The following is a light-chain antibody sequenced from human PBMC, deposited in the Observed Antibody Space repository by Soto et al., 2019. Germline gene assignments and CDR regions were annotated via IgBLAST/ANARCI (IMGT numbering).Light chain of an antibody. CDR1: QSISSW. J-gene: IGKJ1*01. Sequence: DIQITQSPSTLSASVGDRVTITCGASQSISSWLAWYQQKPGKAPKLLIYKASSLESGVPSRFSGSGSGTEFTLTISSLQPDDFATYYCQQYNRYTWTFGQGTKVDI. V-gene: IGKV1-5*03. CDR3: QQYNRYTWT. CDR2: KAS.